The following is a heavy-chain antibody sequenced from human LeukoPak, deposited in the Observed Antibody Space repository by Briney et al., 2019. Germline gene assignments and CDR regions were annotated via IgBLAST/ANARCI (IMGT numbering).Heavy chain of an antibody. Sequence: GASVKVSCKASGYTFITYGIKWVRQAPGQGLDWMGWISPYNGDTNYAQKFQGRVAVTTDTYTSTVYMELRSLRSDDTAVYYCARDKSRYNYGYNYWGQGTLVTVSS. V-gene: IGHV1-18*01. CDR1: GYTFITYG. J-gene: IGHJ4*02. CDR2: ISPYNGDT. CDR3: ARDKSRYNYGYNY. D-gene: IGHD5-18*01.